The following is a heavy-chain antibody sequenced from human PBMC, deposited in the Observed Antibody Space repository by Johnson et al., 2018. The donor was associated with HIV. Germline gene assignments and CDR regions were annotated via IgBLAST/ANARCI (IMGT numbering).Heavy chain of an antibody. J-gene: IGHJ3*02. D-gene: IGHD3-10*01. CDR2: IRYDGSNN. Sequence: QVQSLESGGGVVQPGRSLRLSCAASGFTFSSYGIPWVRQAPGKGLEWVAVIRYDGSNNYYADSVKGRFTISRDNSKNTLYLQMNSLRAEDTAVYYCAKDSTYYGGSSGAFDIWGQGTMVTVSS. CDR3: AKDSTYYGGSSGAFDI. V-gene: IGHV3-30*02. CDR1: GFTFSSYG.